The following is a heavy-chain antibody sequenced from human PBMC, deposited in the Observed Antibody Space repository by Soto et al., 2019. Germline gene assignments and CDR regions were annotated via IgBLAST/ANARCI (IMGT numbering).Heavy chain of an antibody. CDR1: GGSFSSGAYY. CDR3: AATTVTAAGYHYGMDV. V-gene: IGHV4-31*03. CDR2: IHHSGSI. Sequence: SETLSLTCSDSGGSFSSGAYYWSWIRQHPGKGLEWIGYIHHSGSISYNPSLKSRLSISVDTSKNQFSLYLSSVTAADTAIYYCAATTVTAAGYHYGMDVWGQGTTVTVSS. D-gene: IGHD2-21*02. J-gene: IGHJ6*02.